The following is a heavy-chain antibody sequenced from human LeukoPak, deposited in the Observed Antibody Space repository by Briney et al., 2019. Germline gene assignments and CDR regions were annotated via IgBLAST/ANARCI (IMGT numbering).Heavy chain of an antibody. Sequence: GGSLRLSCAASGFTFSDYYMSWIRQAPGKGLEWVSYISSSSSYTNYADSVKGRFTISRDNAKNSLYLQMNSLRAEDTAVYYCARARYGDYAVDYWGQGTRVTVSS. CDR1: GFTFSDYY. CDR3: ARARYGDYAVDY. V-gene: IGHV3-11*06. J-gene: IGHJ4*02. D-gene: IGHD4-17*01. CDR2: ISSSSSYT.